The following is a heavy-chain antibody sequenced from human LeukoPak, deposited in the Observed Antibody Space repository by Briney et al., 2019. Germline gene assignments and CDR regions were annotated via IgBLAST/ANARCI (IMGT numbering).Heavy chain of an antibody. CDR2: IDQGGSVR. CDR3: ARDPESSSFDL. V-gene: IGHV3-7*01. Sequence: GGSLRLSCAASGFTFSGYWMSWVRQTPEKGLEFVANIDQGGSVRNYMDSLKGRCTISRDNAKKSLYLEINSLRADDTAVYYCARDPESSSFDLWGRGALVTVSS. D-gene: IGHD6-13*01. J-gene: IGHJ4*02. CDR1: GFTFSGYW.